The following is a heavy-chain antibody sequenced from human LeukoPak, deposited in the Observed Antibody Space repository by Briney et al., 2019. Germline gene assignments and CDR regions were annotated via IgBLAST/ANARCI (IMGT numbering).Heavy chain of an antibody. D-gene: IGHD5-18*01. Sequence: SETLSLTCAVYGGSFSGYYWSWIRQPPGKGLEWIGEINHSGSTNYNPSLKSRVTISVDTSKNQFSLKLSSVTAADTAVYYCARYSYGDFDYWGQGTLVTVSS. J-gene: IGHJ4*02. CDR3: ARYSYGDFDY. V-gene: IGHV4-34*01. CDR2: INHSGST. CDR1: GGSFSGYY.